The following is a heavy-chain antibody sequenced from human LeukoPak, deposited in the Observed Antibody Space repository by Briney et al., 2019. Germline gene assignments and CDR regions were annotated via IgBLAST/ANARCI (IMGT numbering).Heavy chain of an antibody. CDR2: INQDGTEK. CDR3: GEGRKGAWFPHY. V-gene: IGHV3-7*05. Sequence: GGSLRLSCAASGFTFSVYWMTWVRQAPGKGLEWVANINQDGTEKYYVDSVKGRFTISRDNAKNSLYLQMNSLRAEDTAVYYCGEGRKGAWFPHYWGQGTLVTVSS. CDR1: GFTFSVYW. J-gene: IGHJ4*02. D-gene: IGHD3-10*01.